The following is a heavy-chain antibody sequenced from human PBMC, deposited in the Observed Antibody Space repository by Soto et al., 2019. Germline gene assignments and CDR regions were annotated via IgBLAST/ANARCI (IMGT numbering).Heavy chain of an antibody. CDR1: VGSISSTNYY. D-gene: IGHD4-17*01. V-gene: IGHV4-39*01. Sequence: QLQLQESGPGLVKPSETLSLTCTVSVGSISSTNYYWGWIRQPPEKGLEWIASIFYSGSTYYNPSLKSRVTISVDTSKNHFSLRLSSVTAADTAVYYCARHDYGDYGYFDYWGQGTLVTVSS. CDR2: IFYSGST. CDR3: ARHDYGDYGYFDY. J-gene: IGHJ4*02.